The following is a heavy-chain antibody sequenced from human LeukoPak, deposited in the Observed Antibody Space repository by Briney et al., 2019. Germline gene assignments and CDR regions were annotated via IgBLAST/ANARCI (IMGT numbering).Heavy chain of an antibody. CDR1: GFTFSSYA. CDR2: ISYDGSNK. Sequence: GGSLRLSCAASGFTFSSYAMHWVRQAPGKGLEWVAVISYDGSNKYYADSVKGRFTISRDNSKNTLYLQMNSLRAKDTAVYYCANDPTYYYGSGSYPGSDYWGQGTLVTVSS. V-gene: IGHV3-30-3*02. CDR3: ANDPTYYYGSGSYPGSDY. J-gene: IGHJ4*02. D-gene: IGHD3-10*01.